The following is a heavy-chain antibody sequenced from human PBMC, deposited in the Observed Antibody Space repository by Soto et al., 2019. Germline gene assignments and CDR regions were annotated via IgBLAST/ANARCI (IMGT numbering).Heavy chain of an antibody. J-gene: IGHJ3*01. V-gene: IGHV3-74*01. CDR3: ATIPPGKQVVDDAFYL. CDR2: INSDGSST. D-gene: IGHD3-22*01. CDR1: GFTFSSYW. Sequence: EVQLVESGGGLVQPGGSLRLSCAASGFTFSSYWMHWVRQAPGKGLVWVSRINSDGSSTSYADSVKGRFTISRDNAKNTRYLQMNRLRDEDTAVYYCATIPPGKQVVDDAFYLWGKGTMVTVSS.